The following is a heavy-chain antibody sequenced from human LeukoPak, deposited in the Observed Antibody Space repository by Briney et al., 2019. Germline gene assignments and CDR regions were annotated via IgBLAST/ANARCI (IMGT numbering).Heavy chain of an antibody. Sequence: PSETLSLTCTVSGGSISSGSYYWSWIRQPAGKGLEWIGRIYTSGSTNYNPSLKSRVTISVDTSKNQFSLKLNSVTAADTAVYYCARGGYTAMVGVYYYYGMDVWGQGTTVTVSS. J-gene: IGHJ6*02. CDR2: IYTSGST. V-gene: IGHV4-61*02. D-gene: IGHD5-18*01. CDR3: ARGGYTAMVGVYYYYGMDV. CDR1: GGSISSGSYY.